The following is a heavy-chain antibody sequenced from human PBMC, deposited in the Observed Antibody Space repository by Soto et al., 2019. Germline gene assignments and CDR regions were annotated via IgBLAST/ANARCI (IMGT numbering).Heavy chain of an antibody. Sequence: ASVKVSCKASGYTFTTYAMHWVRQAPGQRLEWMGWINAGNGNTKYSQKFQDRVTITRDTSASTAFMELSSLRSEDTAVYYCARGLGITAVTNGGAYYYYYCYMDVWGKGTTVTVSS. J-gene: IGHJ6*03. D-gene: IGHD7-27*01. CDR3: ARGLGITAVTNGGAYYYYYCYMDV. V-gene: IGHV1-3*01. CDR2: INAGNGNT. CDR1: GYTFTTYA.